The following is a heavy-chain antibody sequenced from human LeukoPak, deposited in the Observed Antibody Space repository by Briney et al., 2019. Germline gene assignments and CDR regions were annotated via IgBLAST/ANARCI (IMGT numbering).Heavy chain of an antibody. J-gene: IGHJ4*02. Sequence: GRSLRLSCAASGFTFSSYGMHWVRQAPGKGLEWVAVISYDGSNKYYADSVKGRFTISRDNSKNTLYLQMNSLRAEDTAVYYCASLLLYSYADDYWGQGTLVTVSS. V-gene: IGHV3-30*03. D-gene: IGHD3-10*01. CDR3: ASLLLYSYADDY. CDR2: ISYDGSNK. CDR1: GFTFSSYG.